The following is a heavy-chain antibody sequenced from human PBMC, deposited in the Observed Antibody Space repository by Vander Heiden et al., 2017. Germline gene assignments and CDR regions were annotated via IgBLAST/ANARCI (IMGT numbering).Heavy chain of an antibody. CDR2: IDYSGNT. D-gene: IGHD3-3*01. Sequence: QLQLQESGPGLVKPSETLSLTCTVAGGSISISDYYWDWIRQPPRKGLEWIGGIDYSGNTFYNPSLRGRVSVSADTSKNQFSLRLNSVTAADTAVYYCARRATGRDFIDYWGQGILVTVSS. V-gene: IGHV4-39*01. J-gene: IGHJ4*02. CDR3: ARRATGRDFIDY. CDR1: GGSISISDYY.